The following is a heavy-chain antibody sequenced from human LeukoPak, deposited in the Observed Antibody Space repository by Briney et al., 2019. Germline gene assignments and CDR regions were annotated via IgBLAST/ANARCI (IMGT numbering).Heavy chain of an antibody. CDR3: AKGRCSGVGCDSFHS. CDR2: ISYDGSNK. Sequence: LPGGSLRLSCAASGFTFSSYGMHWVRQAPGKGLEWVAVISYDGSNKYYADSVKGRSAISRDDSKNTLYLQMNNLKVEDTAVYYCAKGRCSGVGCDSFHSWGQGALVTVSS. V-gene: IGHV3-30*18. CDR1: GFTFSSYG. D-gene: IGHD2-15*01. J-gene: IGHJ4*02.